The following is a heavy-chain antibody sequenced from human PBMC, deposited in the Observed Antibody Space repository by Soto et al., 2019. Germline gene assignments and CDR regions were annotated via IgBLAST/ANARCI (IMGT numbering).Heavy chain of an antibody. CDR1: GFTFGSYS. D-gene: IGHD4-17*01. V-gene: IGHV3-48*01. J-gene: IGHJ4*02. CDR3: ARDLNYGLFDY. Sequence: EVQLVESGGGLVQPGGSLRLSCAASGFTFGSYSMNWVRQAPGKGLEWGSYLSSSSSTIYYADSVKGRFTISRDNAKNSLYLQMNSLRAEETDVYYCARDLNYGLFDYWGQGTLVTVSS. CDR2: LSSSSSTI.